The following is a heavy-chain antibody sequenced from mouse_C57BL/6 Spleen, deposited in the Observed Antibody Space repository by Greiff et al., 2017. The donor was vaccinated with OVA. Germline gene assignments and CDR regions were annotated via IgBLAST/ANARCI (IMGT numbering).Heavy chain of an antibody. CDR1: GFNIKDDY. J-gene: IGHJ3*01. CDR3: TTRTAQAPWFAY. V-gene: IGHV14-4*01. D-gene: IGHD3-2*02. CDR2: IDPENGDT. Sequence: VQLQQSGAELVRPGASVKLSCTASGFNIKDDYMHWVKQRPEQGLEWIGWIDPENGDTEYASKFQGKATITADTSSNTAYLQLSSLTSEDTAVYYCTTRTAQAPWFAYWGQGTLVTVSA.